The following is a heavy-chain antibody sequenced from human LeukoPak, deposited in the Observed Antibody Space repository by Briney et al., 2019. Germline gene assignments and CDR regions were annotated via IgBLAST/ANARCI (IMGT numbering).Heavy chain of an antibody. CDR1: GFTVSSNY. CDR2: IYSGGST. CDR3: ATEDSEGGPNWFHP. V-gene: IGHV3-53*01. Sequence: GGSLRLSCAASGFTVSSNYMSWVRQAPGKGLEWVSVIYSGGSTYYADSVKGRFTISRDNSKNTLYLQMNSLRAEDTAVYYCATEDSEGGPNWFHPWGQGTLVTVSS. D-gene: IGHD1-14*01. J-gene: IGHJ5*02.